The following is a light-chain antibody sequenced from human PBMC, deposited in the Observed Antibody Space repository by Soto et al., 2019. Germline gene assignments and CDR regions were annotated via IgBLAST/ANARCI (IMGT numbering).Light chain of an antibody. Sequence: QSVLTQLLSVSGSPVQSVTISCTGTSSDVGGYNYVSWYQQHPGKAPKLMIYDVSKRPSGVPDRFSGSKSGNTASLTISGLQAEDEADYYCCSYAGSYTLVFGGGTKVTVL. V-gene: IGLV2-11*01. CDR2: DVS. J-gene: IGLJ2*01. CDR3: CSYAGSYTLV. CDR1: SSDVGGYNY.